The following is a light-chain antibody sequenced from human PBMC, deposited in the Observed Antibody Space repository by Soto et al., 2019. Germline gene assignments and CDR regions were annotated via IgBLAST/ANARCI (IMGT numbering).Light chain of an antibody. CDR2: EGN. CDR3: CSFAGSNTYV. J-gene: IGLJ1*01. Sequence: QSALTQPASVSGSPGQSITISCTGTSSDVGNYNLVSWYQKHPGKAPKLVIYEGNKRTSGVSNRFSGSKSGNTASLTISGLLAEDEADYFCCSFAGSNTYVFGSGTKLTVL. CDR1: SSDVGNYNL. V-gene: IGLV2-23*01.